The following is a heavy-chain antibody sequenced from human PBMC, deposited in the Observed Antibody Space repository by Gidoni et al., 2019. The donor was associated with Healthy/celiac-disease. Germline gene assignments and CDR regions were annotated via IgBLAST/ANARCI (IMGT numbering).Heavy chain of an antibody. CDR3: ARGRTMVRGGRPLFYWFDP. D-gene: IGHD3-10*01. V-gene: IGHV4-34*01. CDR2: INHSGST. Sequence: QVQLQQWGAGLLKPSETLSLTCAVYGGSFSGNYWSWIRQPPGKGLEWIGEINHSGSTNYNPSLKSRVTISVDTSKNQFSLKLSSVTAADTAVYYCARGRTMVRGGRPLFYWFDPGGQGTLVTVSS. J-gene: IGHJ5*02. CDR1: GGSFSGNY.